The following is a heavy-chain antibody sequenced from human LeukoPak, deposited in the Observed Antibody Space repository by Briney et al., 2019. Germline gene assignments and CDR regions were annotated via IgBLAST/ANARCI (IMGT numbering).Heavy chain of an antibody. Sequence: GGSLRLSCAASGFTFSTYAMSWVRQAPGRGLEWVSAISVTGGSTYYADSLKGRFTISRDNSKNTLYLQMDSLRAEDTAVYYCARVLSGYFFPSYFDYWGQGTLVTVSS. CDR1: GFTFSTYA. V-gene: IGHV3-23*01. CDR3: ARVLSGYFFPSYFDY. D-gene: IGHD3-3*01. CDR2: ISVTGGST. J-gene: IGHJ4*02.